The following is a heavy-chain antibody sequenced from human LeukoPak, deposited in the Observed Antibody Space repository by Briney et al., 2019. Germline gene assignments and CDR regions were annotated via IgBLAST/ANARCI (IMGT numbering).Heavy chain of an antibody. J-gene: IGHJ3*02. CDR2: IHIDGSST. V-gene: IGHV3-74*01. CDR3: AREAWELHDAFDI. D-gene: IGHD1-26*01. Sequence: GGSLRLSCAASGFTFSSYWMDWVRQAPGKGLVWVSRIHIDGSSTIYAESVKGRFTISRDNAKNTLYLQMNSLRDEDTAVYYCAREAWELHDAFDIWGQGTMVTVSS. CDR1: GFTFSSYW.